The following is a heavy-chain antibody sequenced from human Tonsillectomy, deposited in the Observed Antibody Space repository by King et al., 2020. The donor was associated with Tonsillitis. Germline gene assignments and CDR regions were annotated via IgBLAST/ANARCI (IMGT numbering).Heavy chain of an antibody. Sequence: VQLVESGGGLVQPGGSLRLSCAASGFTFSRYGMSWVRQAPGKGLEWLSYISSSSSILYYADSVKGRFTISRDNARNALYLQMNSLRADDTAVYYCASWGGVHSGFLGPLGWWGQGALVTVSS. J-gene: IGHJ4*02. V-gene: IGHV3-48*01. D-gene: IGHD3-16*01. CDR2: ISSSSSIL. CDR3: ASWGGVHSGFLGPLGW. CDR1: GFTFSRYG.